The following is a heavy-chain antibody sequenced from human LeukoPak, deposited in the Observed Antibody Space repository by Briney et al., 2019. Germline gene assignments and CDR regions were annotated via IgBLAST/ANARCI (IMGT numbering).Heavy chain of an antibody. D-gene: IGHD3-22*01. Sequence: KFQGRVTITRDTSASTAYMELSSLRSEDTAVYYCAKDRITMIVVVTLDYWGQGTLVTVSS. J-gene: IGHJ4*02. CDR3: AKDRITMIVVVTLDY. V-gene: IGHV1-3*01.